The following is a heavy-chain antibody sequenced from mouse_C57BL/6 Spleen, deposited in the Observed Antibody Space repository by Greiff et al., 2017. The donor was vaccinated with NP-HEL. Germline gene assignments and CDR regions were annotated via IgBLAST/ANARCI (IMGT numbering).Heavy chain of an antibody. CDR3: AIPYYYGSSSLDY. CDR2: INPSSGYT. CDR1: GYTFTSYT. D-gene: IGHD1-1*01. Sequence: QVQLKQSGAELARPGASVKMSCKASGYTFTSYTMHWVKQRPGQGLEWIGYINPSSGYTKYNQKFKDKATLTADKSSSTAYMQLSSLTSEDSAVYYCAIPYYYGSSSLDYWGQGTTLTVSS. J-gene: IGHJ2*01. V-gene: IGHV1-4*01.